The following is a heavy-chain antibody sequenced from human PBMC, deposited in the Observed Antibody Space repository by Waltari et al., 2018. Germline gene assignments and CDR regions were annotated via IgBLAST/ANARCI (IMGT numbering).Heavy chain of an antibody. CDR2: VGDEDGET. V-gene: IGHV1-69-2*01. J-gene: IGHJ3*02. Sequence: EVQLVQSGDEVKKPGATVKISCKVSGYTFTDYYMHWVQQAPGKGLEWMGLVGDEDGETIYAKKFEGRVPITGDTSTDTAYMELSSLRSEGTAVYYCATTPHYYGSGSYYACDIWGQGTMVTVSS. D-gene: IGHD3-10*01. CDR3: ATTPHYYGSGSYYACDI. CDR1: GYTFTDYY.